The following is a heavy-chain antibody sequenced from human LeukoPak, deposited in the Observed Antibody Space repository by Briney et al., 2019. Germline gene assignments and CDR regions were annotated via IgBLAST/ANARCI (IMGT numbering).Heavy chain of an antibody. CDR2: INRSGST. CDR1: GGSFSDYY. D-gene: IGHD6-6*01. J-gene: IGHJ3*01. CDR3: ARGAVL. Sequence: SETLSLTCAVYGGSFSDYYWSWIRQPPGKGLEWIGEINRSGSTNYNPSLKSRVTISVDTSKNQVSLKMSSVTASDTAVYYCARGAVLWGQGTMVTVSS. V-gene: IGHV4-34*01.